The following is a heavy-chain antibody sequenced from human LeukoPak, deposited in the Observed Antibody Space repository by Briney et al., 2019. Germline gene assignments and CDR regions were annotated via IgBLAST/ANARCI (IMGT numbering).Heavy chain of an antibody. J-gene: IGHJ3*02. CDR2: FDPEDGET. CDR3: ATRLVVPAAAAYAFDI. V-gene: IGHV1-24*01. D-gene: IGHD2-2*01. CDR1: GYTLTELS. Sequence: ASVKVSCKVSGYTLTELSMHWVRQAPGKGLEWMGGFDPEDGETIYAQKFQGRVTMTEDTSTDTAYMELSSLRSEDTAVYYCATRLVVPAAAAYAFDIWGQGTMVTVSS.